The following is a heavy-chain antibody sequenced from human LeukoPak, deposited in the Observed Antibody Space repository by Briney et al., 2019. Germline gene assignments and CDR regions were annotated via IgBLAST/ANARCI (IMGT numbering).Heavy chain of an antibody. CDR1: GGTFSSYA. V-gene: IGHV1-69*01. D-gene: IGHD3-22*01. J-gene: IGHJ3*02. CDR3: ARGDYGSDSSGSDAFDI. CDR2: LIPIFGTA. Sequence: ASVKFSCKASGGTFSSYAISWVRQAPGQGLEWMGGLIPIFGTANYAQKFQGRVTITADESTSTAYMELSSLRSEDTAVYYCARGDYGSDSSGSDAFDIWGQGTMVTVSS.